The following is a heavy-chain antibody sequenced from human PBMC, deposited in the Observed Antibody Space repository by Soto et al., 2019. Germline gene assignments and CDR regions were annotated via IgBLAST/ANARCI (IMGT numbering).Heavy chain of an antibody. V-gene: IGHV3-23*01. CDR1: GFRLSDSA. D-gene: IGHD2-15*01. CDR2: LTVTGDSA. CDR3: AKNGCSSPACYPYYYYVDV. Sequence: EVQLLESGGGLVQPGGSLRLSCAASGFRLSDSAVSWVRQAPGKGLEWVSSLTVTGDSAFYSDSVKGRVTISRDISKSTLYLQMNSLRAEDTAVYYCAKNGCSSPACYPYYYYVDVWGRGTTVTVSS. J-gene: IGHJ6*03.